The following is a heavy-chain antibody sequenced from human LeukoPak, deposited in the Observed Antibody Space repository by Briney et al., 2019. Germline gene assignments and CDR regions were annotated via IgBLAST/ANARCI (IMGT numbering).Heavy chain of an antibody. CDR3: AYSSGWPAEYFQH. CDR1: GFTVSDNY. J-gene: IGHJ1*01. Sequence: GGSLRLSCAASGFTVSDNYMNWVRQAPGKGLEWVSVIYSGGSTYYADSVKGRFTISRDNSKNTLYLQMNSLRAEDTAVYYCAYSSGWPAEYFQHWGQGTLVTVSS. D-gene: IGHD6-19*01. CDR2: IYSGGST. V-gene: IGHV3-53*01.